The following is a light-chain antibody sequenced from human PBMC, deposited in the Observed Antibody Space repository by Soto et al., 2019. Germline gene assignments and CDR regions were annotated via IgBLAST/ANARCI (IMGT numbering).Light chain of an antibody. CDR1: SSNIGAGYD. J-gene: IGLJ2*01. V-gene: IGLV1-40*01. Sequence: QSVLTQPPSVSGAPGQRVTISGTGSSSNIGAGYDVHWYQQLPGTAPKLLIYGNNNRPSGVPDRFSGSKSGTSASLAITGLQAEDEADYYCQSYDSSLRGVFGGGTKLTVL. CDR3: QSYDSSLRGV. CDR2: GNN.